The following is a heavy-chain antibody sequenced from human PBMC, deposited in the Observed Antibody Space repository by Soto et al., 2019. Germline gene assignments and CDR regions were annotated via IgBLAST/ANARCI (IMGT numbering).Heavy chain of an antibody. CDR2: ISGSGGST. V-gene: IGHV3-23*01. CDR3: AKDLESYSGYDFWRYYYYGMDV. Sequence: GGSLRLSCAASGFTFSSYAMSWVRQAPGKGLEWVSAISGSGGSTYYADSVKGRFTISRDNSKNTLYLQMNSLRAEDTAVYYCAKDLESYSGYDFWRYYYYGMDVWGQGTTVTVSS. D-gene: IGHD5-12*01. J-gene: IGHJ6*02. CDR1: GFTFSSYA.